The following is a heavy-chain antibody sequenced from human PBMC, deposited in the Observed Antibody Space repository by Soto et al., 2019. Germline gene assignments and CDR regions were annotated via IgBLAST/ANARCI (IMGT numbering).Heavy chain of an antibody. Sequence: PSETLSLTCTVSAASITIYSWSWVRHPPRKGLEWIGYISYSGSTNYNPSLNSRVTISTHTSNNQFSLRLNSVTSEDTAVYYCARAISIYGVVTYGMDVWGQGTTVTVSS. CDR1: AASITIYS. CDR3: ARAISIYGVVTYGMDV. V-gene: IGHV4-59*01. D-gene: IGHD3-3*01. CDR2: ISYSGST. J-gene: IGHJ6*02.